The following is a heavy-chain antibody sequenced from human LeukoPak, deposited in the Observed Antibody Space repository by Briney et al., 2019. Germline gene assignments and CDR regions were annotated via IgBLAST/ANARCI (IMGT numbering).Heavy chain of an antibody. V-gene: IGHV3-7*01. J-gene: IGHJ4*02. CDR1: GFSFSTYG. D-gene: IGHD6-19*01. CDR2: IKQDGSEK. Sequence: GGSLRLSCGASGFSFSTYGMSWVRQAPGKGLKWVANIKQDGSEKYYVDSVKGRFTISRDNAKNSLYLQMNSLRAEDTAVYYCARVSGYSSGWYEGPYFDYWGQGTLVTVSS. CDR3: ARVSGYSSGWYEGPYFDY.